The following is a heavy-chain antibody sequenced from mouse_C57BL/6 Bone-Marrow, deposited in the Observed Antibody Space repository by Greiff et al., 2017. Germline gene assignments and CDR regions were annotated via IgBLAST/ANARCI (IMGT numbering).Heavy chain of an antibody. CDR2: ISSGGSYT. CDR3: ARLIYYGNYHTPGTEGY. Sequence: EVQLQESGGDLVKPGGSLKLSCAASGFTFSSYGLSWVRQTPDKRLEWVATISSGGSYTYYPDSVKGRFTISRDNAKNTLYLQMSSLKSEDTAMYYCARLIYYGNYHTPGTEGYWGQGTTLTVSS. CDR1: GFTFSSYG. V-gene: IGHV5-6*01. J-gene: IGHJ2*01. D-gene: IGHD2-1*01.